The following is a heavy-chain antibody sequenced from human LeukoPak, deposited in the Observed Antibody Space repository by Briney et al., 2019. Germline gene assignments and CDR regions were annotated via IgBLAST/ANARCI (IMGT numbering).Heavy chain of an antibody. Sequence: ASVKVSCKASGYTFTGYYMHWVRQAPGQGLEWMGWINPNSGGTNYAQKFQGRVTMTRDTSISTAYMELSRLRSDDTAVYYCARDSLTYYYGSGSYNWLDPWGQGTLVTVSS. D-gene: IGHD3-10*01. CDR2: INPNSGGT. V-gene: IGHV1-2*02. CDR1: GYTFTGYY. J-gene: IGHJ5*02. CDR3: ARDSLTYYYGSGSYNWLDP.